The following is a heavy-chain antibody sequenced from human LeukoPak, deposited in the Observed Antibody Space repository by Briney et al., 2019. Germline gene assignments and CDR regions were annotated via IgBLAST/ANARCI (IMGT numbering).Heavy chain of an antibody. J-gene: IGHJ4*02. Sequence: PSETLSLTCSVSGDSISNFYWTWIRQPPGKGLEWIGYIWTSGSTNSDPSLKSRVTMSGDTSKNQVSLKLTSVTAADTAVYYCARLLGNYADYRGQGTLVTVSS. CDR2: IWTSGST. CDR3: ARLLGNYADY. D-gene: IGHD1-26*01. CDR1: GDSISNFY. V-gene: IGHV4-4*09.